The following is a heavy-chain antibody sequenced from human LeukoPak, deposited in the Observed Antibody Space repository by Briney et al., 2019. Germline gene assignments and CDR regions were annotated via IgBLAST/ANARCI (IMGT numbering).Heavy chain of an antibody. D-gene: IGHD2-2*01. V-gene: IGHV3-15*01. CDR2: IKSKTDGGTT. CDR1: GFTFSNAW. J-gene: IGHJ6*03. Sequence: GGSLRLSCAASGFTFSNAWMSWVRQAPGKGLEWVGRIKSKTDGGTTDYAAPVKGRFTISRDDSKNTLYLQMNSLKTKDTAVYYCTTASRGSTTLYYYYYMDVWGKGTTVTVSS. CDR3: TTASRGSTTLYYYYYMDV.